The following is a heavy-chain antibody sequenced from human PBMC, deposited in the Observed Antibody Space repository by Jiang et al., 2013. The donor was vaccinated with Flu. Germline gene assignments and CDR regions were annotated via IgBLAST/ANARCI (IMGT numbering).Heavy chain of an antibody. CDR3: ARSGIDYGDYLYYYYMDV. CDR2: IIPIFGTA. J-gene: IGHJ6*03. CDR1: GGTFSSYA. D-gene: IGHD4-17*01. V-gene: IGHV1-69*06. Sequence: SGAEVKKPGSSVKVSCKASGGTFSSYAISWVRQAPGQGLEWMGGIIPIFGTANYAQKFQGRVTITADKSTSTAYMELSSLRSEDTAVYYCARSGIDYGDYLYYYYMDVWGKGTTVTVSS.